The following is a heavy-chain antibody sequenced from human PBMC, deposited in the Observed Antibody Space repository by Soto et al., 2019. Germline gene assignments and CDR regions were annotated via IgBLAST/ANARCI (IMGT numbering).Heavy chain of an antibody. CDR1: GFMFSNYW. Sequence: GGSLRLSCAASGFMFSNYWMSWVRQAPGKGLEWVAIIKQDGSDKYYVDSVKGRFTIYRDNAKNSLYLQMNSLRIEDAAVYYCARNRDYAFDYWGQGTLVTVS. J-gene: IGHJ4*02. CDR3: ARNRDYAFDY. V-gene: IGHV3-7*01. CDR2: IKQDGSDK. D-gene: IGHD4-17*01.